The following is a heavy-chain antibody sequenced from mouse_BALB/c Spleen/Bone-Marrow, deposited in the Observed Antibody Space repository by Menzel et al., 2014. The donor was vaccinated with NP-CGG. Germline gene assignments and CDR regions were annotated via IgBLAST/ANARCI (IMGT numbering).Heavy chain of an antibody. V-gene: IGHV1-82*01. D-gene: IGHD2-4*01. CDR1: GYAFSSSW. J-gene: IGHJ2*01. CDR2: IYPGDGDT. Sequence: VQLQQSGPELVKPGASVMISCKASGYAFSSSWMNWVKQRPGQGLEWIGRIYPGDGDTNYNGKFKGKATLTADKSSSTAYMQLSSLTSFDSAVYFCAKSVYDYEDFWGQGTTLPSSS. CDR3: AKSVYDYEDF.